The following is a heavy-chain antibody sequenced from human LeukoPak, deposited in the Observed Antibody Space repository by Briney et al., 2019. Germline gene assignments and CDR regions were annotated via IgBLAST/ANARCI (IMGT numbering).Heavy chain of an antibody. V-gene: IGHV3-23*01. Sequence: GGSLRLSCAASGITFSSDAMSWVRQAPGKGLEWVSDISGSGGSTYYADSVKGRFTISRDNSKNTMYLQMNSLRAEDTAVYYCTKRIQSAMAMGYWGQGTLVTVSS. CDR1: GITFSSDA. D-gene: IGHD5-18*01. J-gene: IGHJ4*02. CDR2: ISGSGGST. CDR3: TKRIQSAMAMGY.